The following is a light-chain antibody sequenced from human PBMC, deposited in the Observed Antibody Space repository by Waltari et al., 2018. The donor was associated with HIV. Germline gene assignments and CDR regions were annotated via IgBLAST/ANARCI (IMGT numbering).Light chain of an antibody. CDR1: LLTKKF. CDR3: YSAADNNQGV. J-gene: IGLJ1*01. V-gene: IGLV3-27*01. Sequence: SYELTQPSSVSVSPGQTARITCSGDLLTKKFARWFQQKPGQAPVLVIYKDTERPSGIPERFSGSSSGARVTLTISGAQVEDEADYYCYSAADNNQGVFGTGTKVTVL. CDR2: KDT.